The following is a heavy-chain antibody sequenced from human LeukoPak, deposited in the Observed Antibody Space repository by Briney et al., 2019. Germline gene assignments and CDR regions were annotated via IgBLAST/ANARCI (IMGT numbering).Heavy chain of an antibody. V-gene: IGHV1-2*02. CDR3: ARALKQQLVPLGY. CDR1: GYTFTGYY. J-gene: IGHJ4*02. Sequence: ASVKVSCKASGYTFTGYYMHWVRQAPGQGLEWMGWINPNSGGTNYAQKFQGRVTMTRDTSISTAYMEPSRLRSDDTAVYYCARALKQQLVPLGYWGQGTLVTVSS. D-gene: IGHD6-13*01. CDR2: INPNSGGT.